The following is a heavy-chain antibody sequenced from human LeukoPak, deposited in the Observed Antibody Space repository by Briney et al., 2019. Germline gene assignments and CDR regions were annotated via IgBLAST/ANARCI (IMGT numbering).Heavy chain of an antibody. CDR3: ARDGGELWPLDE. CDR1: GFPFKGYW. Sequence: GGSLRLSCVASGFPFKGYWMTWVRQSPGKGLDWVANIKPDGSETNYLDSVKGRFTISRDNARDSLFLEMNNLRVDDTAVYYCARDGGELWPLDERGQGILVTVSS. V-gene: IGHV3-7*01. J-gene: IGHJ4*02. CDR2: IKPDGSET. D-gene: IGHD3-10*01.